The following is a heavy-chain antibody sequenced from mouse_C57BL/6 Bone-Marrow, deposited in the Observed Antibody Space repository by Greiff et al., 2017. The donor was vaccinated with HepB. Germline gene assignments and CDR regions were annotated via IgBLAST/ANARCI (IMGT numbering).Heavy chain of an antibody. J-gene: IGHJ2*01. CDR2: ISSGGSYT. V-gene: IGHV5-6*01. CDR1: GFTFSSYG. CDR3: ARGRLRGVYFDY. Sequence: DVQLQESGGDLVKPGGSLKLSCAASGFTFSSYGMSWVRQTPDKRLEWVATISSGGSYTYYPDSVKGRFTISRDNAKNTLYLQMSSLKSEDTAMYYCARGRLRGVYFDYWGQGTTLTVSS. D-gene: IGHD2-4*01.